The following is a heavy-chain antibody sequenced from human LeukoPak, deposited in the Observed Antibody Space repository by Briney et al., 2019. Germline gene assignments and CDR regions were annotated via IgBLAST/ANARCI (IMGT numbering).Heavy chain of an antibody. CDR2: ISDDESNK. V-gene: IGHV3-30*03. D-gene: IGHD3-10*01. CDR1: GFTFSKCA. J-gene: IGHJ3*02. CDR3: ARDGVRRFGELNAFDI. Sequence: PGGSLRLSCAAYGFTFSKCAMHWVRQAPGKGLEWVAVISDDESNKYYADSVKGRFTISRDNSKNTLYLQMNSLRAEDTAVYYCARDGVRRFGELNAFDIWGQGTMVTVSS.